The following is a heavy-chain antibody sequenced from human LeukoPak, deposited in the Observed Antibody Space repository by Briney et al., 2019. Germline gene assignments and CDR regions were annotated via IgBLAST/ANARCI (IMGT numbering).Heavy chain of an antibody. D-gene: IGHD3-3*01. CDR2: INHSGST. V-gene: IGHV4-34*01. CDR3: ARVLNTISSYWFDP. CDR1: GGSFSGYY. Sequence: SETLSLTCAVYGGSFSGYYWSWIRQPPGKGLEWIGEINHSGSTNYNPSLKSRVTLSVDTSKNQFSLKLSSVTAADTAVYYCARVLNTISSYWFDPWGQGTLVTVSS. J-gene: IGHJ5*02.